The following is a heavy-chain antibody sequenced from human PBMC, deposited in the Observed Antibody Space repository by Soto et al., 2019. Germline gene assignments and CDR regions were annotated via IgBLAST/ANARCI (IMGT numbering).Heavy chain of an antibody. CDR1: GYTFTSYD. CDR3: ARGSRNWFDP. J-gene: IGHJ5*02. Sequence: ASVKVSCKASGYTFTSYDISWVRQAPGQGLEWMGWINANNGNTSYAQKLQGRVTMTRDTSISTAYMELSSLRSEDTAVYYCARGSRNWFDPWGQGTLVTVSS. CDR2: INANNGNT. V-gene: IGHV1-8*02.